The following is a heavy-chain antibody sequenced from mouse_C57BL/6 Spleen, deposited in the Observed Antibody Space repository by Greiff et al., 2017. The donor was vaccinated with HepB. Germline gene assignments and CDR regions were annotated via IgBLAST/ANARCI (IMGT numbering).Heavy chain of an antibody. J-gene: IGHJ2*01. CDR2: IDPEDGET. CDR3: APCDYYGSSYGGY. D-gene: IGHD1-1*01. CDR1: GFNIKDYY. Sequence: EVKVVESGAELVKPGASVKLSCTASGFNIKDYYMHWVKQRTEQGLEWIGRIDPEDGETKYAPKFQGKATIPADTSSNTAYLQLSSLTSEDTAVYYCAPCDYYGSSYGGYWGQGTTLTVSS. V-gene: IGHV14-2*01.